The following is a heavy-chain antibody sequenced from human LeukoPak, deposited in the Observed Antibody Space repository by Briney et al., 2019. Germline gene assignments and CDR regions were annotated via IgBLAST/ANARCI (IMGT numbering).Heavy chain of an antibody. J-gene: IGHJ5*02. Sequence: ASVKVSCKTSGYTFTGYYIHWVRQAPGQGLEWMGWINPKSGGTNYEQKFQGRVSMTGDTSITTAYMELSSLISDDTAVYYCARSQTYYYDSSGHNGDWFDPWGQGTLVTVSS. V-gene: IGHV1-2*02. CDR2: INPKSGGT. CDR3: ARSQTYYYDSSGHNGDWFDP. CDR1: GYTFTGYY. D-gene: IGHD3-22*01.